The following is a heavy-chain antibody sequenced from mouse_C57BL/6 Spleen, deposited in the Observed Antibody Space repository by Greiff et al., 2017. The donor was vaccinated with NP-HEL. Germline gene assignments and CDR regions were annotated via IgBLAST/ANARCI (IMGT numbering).Heavy chain of an antibody. CDR2: ISDGGSYT. Sequence: EVQLVESGGGLVKPGGSLKLSCAASGFTFSSYAMSWVRQTPEKRLEWVATISDGGSYTYYPDNVKGRFPISRDNAKNNLYLQMSHLTSEDTAMYYCARDGNYYYGSSYALGGYWGQGTTLTVSS. CDR3: ARDGNYYYGSSYALGGY. CDR1: GFTFSSYA. J-gene: IGHJ2*01. D-gene: IGHD1-1*01. V-gene: IGHV5-4*01.